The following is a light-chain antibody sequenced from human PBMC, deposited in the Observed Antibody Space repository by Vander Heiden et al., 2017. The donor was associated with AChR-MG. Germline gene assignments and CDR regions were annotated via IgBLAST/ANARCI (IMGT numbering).Light chain of an antibody. CDR1: RSGLYSANSKNY. CDR2: WAS. Sequence: DIVMTQSPHPLAVSLGERATINCKSSRSGLYSANSKNYLAWYQQKPRQPPKLLINWASTRESGVPDRFSGSGSGTDFTLTITSLQAEDVAVYYCQQDDTTPFTFGHGTKVHIK. V-gene: IGKV4-1*01. CDR3: QQDDTTPFT. J-gene: IGKJ3*01.